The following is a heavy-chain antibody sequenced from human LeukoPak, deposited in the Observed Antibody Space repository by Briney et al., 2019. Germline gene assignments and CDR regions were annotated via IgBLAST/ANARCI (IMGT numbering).Heavy chain of an antibody. J-gene: IGHJ6*02. CDR1: GFTLSSYE. CDR2: ISSSGSTI. CDR3: AREGNNSQGYYYGMDV. Sequence: GGSLTLSSAAPGFTLSSYEMSWVRQAPGKGLECVSYISSSGSTIYYADSVKGRFTISRDNAKSSLYLQMNSLRAEDTAVYYCAREGNNSQGYYYGMDVWGQGTTVTVSS. V-gene: IGHV3-48*03. D-gene: IGHD1-1*01.